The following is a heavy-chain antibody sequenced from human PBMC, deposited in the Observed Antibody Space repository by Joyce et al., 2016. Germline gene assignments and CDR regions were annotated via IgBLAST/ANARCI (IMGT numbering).Heavy chain of an antibody. J-gene: IGHJ4*02. CDR2: IYFSGST. D-gene: IGHD3-3*01. CDR3: ARGNGDFWSGYYNYFDY. Sequence: QVQLQESGPGLVKPSQTLSLTCTVSGVSISSGDYYWSWVRPSPGKGLEWIGYIYFSGSTHRNTSLKSRLTISADTSKNQFSLKVRSVTAADTAVYYCARGNGDFWSGYYNYFDYWGQGILVTVSS. CDR1: GVSISSGDYY. V-gene: IGHV4-30-4*01.